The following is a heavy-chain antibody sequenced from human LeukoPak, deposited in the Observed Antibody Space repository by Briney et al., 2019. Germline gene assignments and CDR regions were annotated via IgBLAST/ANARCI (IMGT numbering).Heavy chain of an antibody. V-gene: IGHV3-48*04. Sequence: GGSLRLSCATSGFSFRAYSLNWVRQSPGKGLEWISYIGGGGGGSDVIYYADSVRGRFTISRDNAKNSVYLQMNRLRVDDTALYYCVRGGQGRGDYFDYWGQGTLVTVSS. CDR1: GFSFRAYS. CDR3: VRGGQGRGDYFDY. CDR2: IGGGGGGSDVI. J-gene: IGHJ4*02.